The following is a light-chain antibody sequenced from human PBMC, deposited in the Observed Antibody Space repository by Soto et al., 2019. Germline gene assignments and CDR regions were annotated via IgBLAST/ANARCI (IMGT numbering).Light chain of an antibody. J-gene: IGLJ2*01. Sequence: QSVLTQPPSASGTPGQRVTISCSGSSSNIGSNTVNWYQQLPGTAPQLLIYSNNQRPSGVPARFSGCKSGASASLAISGLQSDDEADYYCAAWDDSLNGHVVFGGGTKLTVL. CDR3: AAWDDSLNGHVV. V-gene: IGLV1-44*01. CDR2: SNN. CDR1: SSNIGSNT.